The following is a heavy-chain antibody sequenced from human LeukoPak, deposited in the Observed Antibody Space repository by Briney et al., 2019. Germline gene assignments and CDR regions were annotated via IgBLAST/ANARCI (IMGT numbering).Heavy chain of an antibody. CDR1: GFTFSSYA. J-gene: IGHJ4*02. CDR2: ISGSGGST. V-gene: IGHV3-23*01. Sequence: GGSLRLSCAASGFTFSSYAMSWVRQAPGKGLEWVSAISGSGGSTYYADSVKGRFTSSRDNSKNTLYLQMNSLRAEDTAVYYCAKSTRYYYDSSGYYNRYWGQGTLVTVSS. CDR3: AKSTRYYYDSSGYYNRY. D-gene: IGHD3-22*01.